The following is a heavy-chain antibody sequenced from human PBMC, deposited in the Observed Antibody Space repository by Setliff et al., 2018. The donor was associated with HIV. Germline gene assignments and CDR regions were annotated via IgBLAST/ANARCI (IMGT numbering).Heavy chain of an antibody. V-gene: IGHV4-59*01. J-gene: IGHJ6*03. CDR3: ARGYPGIAVAGLTYYYYYYMDV. D-gene: IGHD6-19*01. CDR1: GGSISTYY. Sequence: PSETLSLTCTVSGGSISTYYWSWIRQPPGKGLEWIGYIYYSGSSNHNPSLKSRVTISVDTSKNQFSLKLSSVTAADTAVYYCARGYPGIAVAGLTYYYYYYMDVWGKGTKVTVSS. CDR2: IYYSGSS.